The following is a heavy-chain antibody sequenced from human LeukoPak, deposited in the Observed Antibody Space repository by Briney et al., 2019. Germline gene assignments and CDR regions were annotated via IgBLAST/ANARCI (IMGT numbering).Heavy chain of an antibody. J-gene: IGHJ4*02. Sequence: HSGGSLRLSCAASGFTFAMSWVRRAPGKGLEWVSATSGSGDGTFYADSVKGRFTISRDNSKNTLYLQMNSLRAEDTAIYYCAKLRDFFDSSGRFDYWGQGTLVTVSS. CDR2: TSGSGDGT. CDR1: GFTFA. D-gene: IGHD3-22*01. V-gene: IGHV3-23*01. CDR3: AKLRDFFDSSGRFDY.